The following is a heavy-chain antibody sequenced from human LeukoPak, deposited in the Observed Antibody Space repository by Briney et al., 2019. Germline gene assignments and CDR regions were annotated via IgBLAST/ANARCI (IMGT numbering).Heavy chain of an antibody. CDR1: GFTFSSYA. CDR3: ARDLSATVTYPDAFDI. J-gene: IGHJ3*02. D-gene: IGHD4-17*01. V-gene: IGHV3-23*01. CDR2: ISGSGGST. Sequence: PGGSLRLSCAASGFTFSSYAMSWVRQAPGKGLEWVSAISGSGGSTYYADSVKGRFTISRDNSKNTLYLQMNSLRAEDTAVYYCARDLSATVTYPDAFDIWGQGTMVTVSS.